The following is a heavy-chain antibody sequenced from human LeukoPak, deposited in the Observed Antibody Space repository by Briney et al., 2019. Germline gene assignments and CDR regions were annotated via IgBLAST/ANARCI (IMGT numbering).Heavy chain of an antibody. CDR2: INHSGST. CDR1: GGSFSGYY. J-gene: IGHJ4*02. CDR3: TRVGADGSGFLFDY. D-gene: IGHD3-10*01. V-gene: IGHV4-34*01. Sequence: SETLSLTCAVYGGSFSGYYWSWIRQPPGKGLEWIGEINHSGSTNYNPSLKSRVTISVDTSKNQFSLKLSSVTAADTAVYYCTRVGADGSGFLFDYWGQGTLVTVSS.